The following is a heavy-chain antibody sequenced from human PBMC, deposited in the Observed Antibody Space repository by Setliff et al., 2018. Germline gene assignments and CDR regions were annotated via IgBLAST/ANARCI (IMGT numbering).Heavy chain of an antibody. D-gene: IGHD3-10*01. CDR1: GFTFSNYA. Sequence: GGSLRLSCAASGFTFSNYAMNWVRQAPGKGLEWVSVIYSDGSSPYYGDSVKGRFTISRDNSQNTLYLQMNSLRAEDTAVYYCAKDRPQGVNGRSLDYWGRGAQVTVS. CDR3: AKDRPQGVNGRSLDY. V-gene: IGHV3-23*03. CDR2: IYSDGSSP. J-gene: IGHJ4*02.